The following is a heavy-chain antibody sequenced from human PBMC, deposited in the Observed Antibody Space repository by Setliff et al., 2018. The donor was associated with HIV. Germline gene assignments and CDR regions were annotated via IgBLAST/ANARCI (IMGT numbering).Heavy chain of an antibody. CDR1: GGSISSEYYN. Sequence: KPSETLSLTCTVSGGSISSEYYNWNWIRQHPGKGLEWIGYISYSGSTFYIPSLKNRVSISVDTSKNQFSLKLTSVTAADTAVYYCAREAVGAGGAYYGMDVWGQGTTVTVSS. D-gene: IGHD1-26*01. J-gene: IGHJ6*02. CDR3: AREAVGAGGAYYGMDV. V-gene: IGHV4-31*03. CDR2: ISYSGST.